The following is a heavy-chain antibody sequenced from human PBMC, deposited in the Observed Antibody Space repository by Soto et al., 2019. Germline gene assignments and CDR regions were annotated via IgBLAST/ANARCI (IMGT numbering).Heavy chain of an antibody. D-gene: IGHD6-13*01. V-gene: IGHV3-23*01. CDR2: ITSSGSST. J-gene: IGHJ4*02. CDR3: SKDYRTGAAAGTVDY. Sequence: GGSLRLSCAASGFTFSSYAMYWVRQAPGQGLEWISGITSSGSSTHYADSVKGRFTISRDNAKNTLYLEMNSLRAEDTAVYYCSKDYRTGAAAGTVDYWGQGTLVTVSS. CDR1: GFTFSSYA.